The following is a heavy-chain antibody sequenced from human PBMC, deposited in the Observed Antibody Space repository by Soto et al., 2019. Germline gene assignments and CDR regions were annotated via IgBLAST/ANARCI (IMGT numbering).Heavy chain of an antibody. V-gene: IGHV3-23*01. Sequence: DVQLLESGGGLVQPGGSLRLSCAASGFTFGNYGMNWVRQAPGKGLEWVSGISGGGGSTYYADSVKGRFTVSRDPSKNTVVLEMNSLRAEDTAVYYCAKAFIVVVTVIRPDDAFDVWGQGTLVTVSS. CDR2: ISGGGGST. J-gene: IGHJ3*01. CDR1: GFTFGNYG. CDR3: AKAFIVVVTVIRPDDAFDV. D-gene: IGHD2-21*02.